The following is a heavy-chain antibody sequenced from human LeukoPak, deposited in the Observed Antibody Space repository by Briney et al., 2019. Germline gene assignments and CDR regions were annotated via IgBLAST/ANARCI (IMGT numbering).Heavy chain of an antibody. Sequence: GASVKVSCKASGYTFTSYDINWVRQATGQGLEWMGWMNPNSGNTGYAQKFQGRVTMTRNTSISTAYMELRSLRSDDTAVYYCARSGPRDGFDYWGQGTLVTVSS. J-gene: IGHJ4*02. CDR2: MNPNSGNT. CDR3: ARSGPRDGFDY. CDR1: GYTFTSYD. V-gene: IGHV1-8*01. D-gene: IGHD5-24*01.